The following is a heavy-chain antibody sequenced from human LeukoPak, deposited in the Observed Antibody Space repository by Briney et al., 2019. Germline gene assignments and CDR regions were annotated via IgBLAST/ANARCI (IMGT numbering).Heavy chain of an antibody. J-gene: IGHJ4*02. CDR1: GGSMSSYY. CDR2: IYHSGTT. V-gene: IGHV4-59*12. Sequence: SETLSLTCSVSGGSMSSYYWSWIRQSPGKGLEWIGSIYHSGTTYYNPSLKSRVTISVDTSKNQFSLRLTSVTAADTAVYYCAREGPEYSSGWPFDYWGQGTLVTVSS. CDR3: AREGPEYSSGWPFDY. D-gene: IGHD6-19*01.